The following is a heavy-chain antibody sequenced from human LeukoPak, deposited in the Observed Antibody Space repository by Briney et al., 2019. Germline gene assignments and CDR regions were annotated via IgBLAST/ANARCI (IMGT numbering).Heavy chain of an antibody. J-gene: IGHJ4*02. Sequence: GGSLRLSCAASGFTFSSYSMNWVRQAPGKGLEWVSSISSSSSYIYYADSVKGRLTISRDNAKNSLYLQMNSLRAEDTAVYYCARVSGGYPLYYFDYWGQGTLVTVSS. V-gene: IGHV3-21*01. CDR2: ISSSSSYI. D-gene: IGHD2-8*02. CDR1: GFTFSSYS. CDR3: ARVSGGYPLYYFDY.